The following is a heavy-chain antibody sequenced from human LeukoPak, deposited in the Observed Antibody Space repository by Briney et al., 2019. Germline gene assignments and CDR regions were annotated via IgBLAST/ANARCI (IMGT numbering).Heavy chain of an antibody. J-gene: IGHJ3*02. CDR1: GGSFSGYY. CDR2: INHSGST. D-gene: IGHD2-2*01. Sequence: SETLSLTCAVYGGSFSGYYWSWIRQPPGKGLEWIGEINHSGSTNYNPSLKSRVTISVDTSKNQFSLKLSSVTAADTAVYYCARHRCSSTSCYFSNPVLIGAFDIWGQGTMVTVSS. CDR3: ARHRCSSTSCYFSNPVLIGAFDI. V-gene: IGHV4-34*01.